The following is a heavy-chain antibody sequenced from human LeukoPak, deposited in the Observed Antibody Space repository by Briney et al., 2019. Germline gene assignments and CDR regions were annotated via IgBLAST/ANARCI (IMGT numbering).Heavy chain of an antibody. Sequence: ASVKVSCKASGYTFTGYYMHWVRQAPGQGLEWMGWINPNSGGTNYAQKFQGRVTMARDTSISTAYMELSRLRSDDTAVYYCARTYYYDSSGYYYGYWGQGTLVTVSS. V-gene: IGHV1-2*02. CDR1: GYTFTGYY. D-gene: IGHD3-22*01. J-gene: IGHJ4*02. CDR3: ARTYYYDSSGYYYGY. CDR2: INPNSGGT.